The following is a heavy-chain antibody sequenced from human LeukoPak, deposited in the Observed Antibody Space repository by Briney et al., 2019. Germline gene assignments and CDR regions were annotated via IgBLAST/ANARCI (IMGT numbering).Heavy chain of an antibody. D-gene: IGHD3-22*01. CDR1: GFTVSSNY. V-gene: IGHV3-53*01. Sequence: GGSLRLSCAASGFTVSSNYMSWVRQAPGKGLEWVSVIYSGGSTYYADSVKGRFTISRDNSKNTLYLQMNSLRAEDTAVYYCAREANYYDSPAHAFDIWGQGTMVTVSS. J-gene: IGHJ3*02. CDR3: AREANYYDSPAHAFDI. CDR2: IYSGGST.